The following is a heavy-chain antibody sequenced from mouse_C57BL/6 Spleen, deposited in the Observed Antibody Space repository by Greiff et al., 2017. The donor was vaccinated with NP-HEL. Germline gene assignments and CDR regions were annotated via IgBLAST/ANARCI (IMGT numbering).Heavy chain of an antibody. J-gene: IGHJ3*01. V-gene: IGHV1-82*01. CDR2: IYPGAGDT. CDR3: ARYPYDCGGGALAY. Sequence: QVQLQQPGPELVKPGASVKISCKASGYAFSSSWMNWVKQRPGKGLEWIGRIYPGAGDTNYNGKFKGKATLTADKSSSTPYMQLSSLISGVSGVYFCARYPYDCGGGALAYGGQGTGVTVSA. D-gene: IGHD2-4*01. CDR1: GYAFSSSW.